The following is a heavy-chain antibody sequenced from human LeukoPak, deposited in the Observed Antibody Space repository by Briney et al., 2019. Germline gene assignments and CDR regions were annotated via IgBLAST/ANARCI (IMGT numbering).Heavy chain of an antibody. CDR3: ARDLLARGVFDP. V-gene: IGHV1-46*01. CDR1: GYIFTSYG. Sequence: GASVKVSCKASGYIFTSYGITWVRQAPGQGLEWMGIINPSGGSTSYAQKFQGRVTMTRDTSTSTVYMELSSLRSGDTAVYYCARDLLARGVFDPWGQGTLVTVSS. D-gene: IGHD3-16*01. CDR2: INPSGGST. J-gene: IGHJ5*02.